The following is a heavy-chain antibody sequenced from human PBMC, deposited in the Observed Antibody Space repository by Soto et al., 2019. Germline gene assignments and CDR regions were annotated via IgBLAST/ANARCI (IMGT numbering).Heavy chain of an antibody. CDR3: ARSRGYSYAHFDY. D-gene: IGHD5-18*01. J-gene: IGHJ4*02. V-gene: IGHV4-59*01. CDR1: GGSISTYY. CDR2: IYYLGST. Sequence: SETLSLTCTVSGGSISTYYWSWIRQPPGKGLEWIGYIYYLGSTSYNPSLKSRVTISVDTSKNQFSLKLSSVTAADTAVYYCARSRGYSYAHFDYWGQGTLVTVSS.